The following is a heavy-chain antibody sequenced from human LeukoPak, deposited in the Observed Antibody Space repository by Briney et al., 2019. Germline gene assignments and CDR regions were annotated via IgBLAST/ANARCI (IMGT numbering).Heavy chain of an antibody. CDR2: ISWNSGSI. Sequence: PGRSLRLSCAASGLSFDDYAMHWVRQAPGEGLEWVSGISWNSGSIGYADSVTGRFTISRHNAKNSLYLQMNSLRAEDTALYYCAKSAAAGRYYYGMYVWGQGTTVTVSS. D-gene: IGHD6-13*01. V-gene: IGHV3-9*01. CDR3: AKSAAAGRYYYGMYV. CDR1: GLSFDDYA. J-gene: IGHJ6*02.